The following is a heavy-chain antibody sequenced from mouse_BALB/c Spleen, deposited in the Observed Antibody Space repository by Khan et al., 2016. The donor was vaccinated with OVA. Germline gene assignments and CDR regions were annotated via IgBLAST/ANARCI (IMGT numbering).Heavy chain of an antibody. Sequence: LQQPGSELVRPGASVKLSCKASGYTFTSYWMHWVKQRPGQGLEWIGDIYPGSGSTNYDEKFKSKATLTVDTSSSTAYMQLSSLTSEDSAFYYGTRWSYWFAYWGQGTLVTVSA. D-gene: IGHD2-12*01. J-gene: IGHJ3*01. CDR3: TRWSYWFAY. CDR2: IYPGSGST. V-gene: IGHV1S22*01. CDR1: GYTFTSYW.